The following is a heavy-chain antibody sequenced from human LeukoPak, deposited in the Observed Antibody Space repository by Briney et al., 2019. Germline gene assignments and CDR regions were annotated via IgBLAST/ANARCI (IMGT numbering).Heavy chain of an antibody. D-gene: IGHD3-22*01. Sequence: GGSLRLSCAASGFTFSTYAMSWVRQAPGKGLEWVSGISGSGGGTYYADSVKGRFTISRDNSKNTLYLQMNSLRAEDTAVYYCAKVPFSVYYDSSGYYYYFDYWGQGTLVTVSS. V-gene: IGHV3-23*01. J-gene: IGHJ4*02. CDR2: ISGSGGGT. CDR3: AKVPFSVYYDSSGYYYYFDY. CDR1: GFTFSTYA.